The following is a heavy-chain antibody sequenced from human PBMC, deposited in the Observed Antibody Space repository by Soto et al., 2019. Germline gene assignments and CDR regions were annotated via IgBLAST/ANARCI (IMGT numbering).Heavy chain of an antibody. CDR1: GFTFSSYV. V-gene: IGHV3-33*06. D-gene: IGHD4-17*01. CDR3: AKDGLPGYGMDV. Sequence: QVQLVESGGGVVQPGRSLRLSCAASGFTFSSYVMHWVRQAPGKGLEWVAVIWYDGSNKYYADSVKGRFTISRDNSKNTLYLQMNSLRAEDTAVYYCAKDGLPGYGMDVWGQGTTVTVFS. CDR2: IWYDGSNK. J-gene: IGHJ6*02.